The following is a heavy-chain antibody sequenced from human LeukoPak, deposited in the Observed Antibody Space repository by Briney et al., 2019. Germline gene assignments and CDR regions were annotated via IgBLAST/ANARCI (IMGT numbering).Heavy chain of an antibody. Sequence: SETLSLTCAVYGGSFSGYSWSWIRQPPGKGLEWIGEIDHSGSTNYNPSLKSRVTISIDTSKNQFSLKLSSVTAADTAVYYCASPYCTNGVCYGYFDYWGQGTLVTVSS. J-gene: IGHJ4*02. CDR1: GGSFSGYS. CDR2: IDHSGST. D-gene: IGHD2-8*01. V-gene: IGHV4-34*01. CDR3: ASPYCTNGVCYGYFDY.